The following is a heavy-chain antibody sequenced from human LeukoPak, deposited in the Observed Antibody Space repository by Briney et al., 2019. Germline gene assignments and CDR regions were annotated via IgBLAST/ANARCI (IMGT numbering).Heavy chain of an antibody. D-gene: IGHD3-22*01. V-gene: IGHV4-4*07. Sequence: SETLSLTCTVSGGSISSYYWNWIRQPGGKGLEWIGRIYTSVSTNYNPSLKSRVTISVDKSKNQFSLKLSSVTAADTAVYYCAREPFYYDSTLLDAFDIWGQGTMVTVSS. CDR3: AREPFYYDSTLLDAFDI. CDR2: IYTSVST. CDR1: GGSISSYY. J-gene: IGHJ3*02.